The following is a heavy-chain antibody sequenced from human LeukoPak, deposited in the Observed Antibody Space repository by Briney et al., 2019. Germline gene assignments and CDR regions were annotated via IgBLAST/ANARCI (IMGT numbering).Heavy chain of an antibody. Sequence: PSETLSLTCAVYGGSFSGYYWSWIRQPPGKGLEWIGYIYYSGSTNYNPSLKSRVTISVDTSKNQFSLKLSSVTAADTAVYYCARVPRSFGELYFDYWGQGTLVTVSS. J-gene: IGHJ4*02. CDR1: GGSFSGYY. CDR2: IYYSGST. CDR3: ARVPRSFGELYFDY. D-gene: IGHD3-10*01. V-gene: IGHV4-59*01.